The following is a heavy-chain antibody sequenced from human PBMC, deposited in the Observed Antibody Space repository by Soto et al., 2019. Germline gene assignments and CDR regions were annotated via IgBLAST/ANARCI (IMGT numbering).Heavy chain of an antibody. CDR3: ARDTAVNYYESSGYRSDAFDI. V-gene: IGHV1-69*08. CDR1: GGTFSSYT. Sequence: QVQLVQSGAEVKKPGSSVKVSCKASGGTFSSYTISWVRQAPGQGLEWMGRIIPILGIANYAQKIKGRITITAEKATSTAYMELSSLRSEDTAVYYCARDTAVNYYESSGYRSDAFDIWGQGTMVTVSS. CDR2: IIPILGIA. D-gene: IGHD3-22*01. J-gene: IGHJ3*02.